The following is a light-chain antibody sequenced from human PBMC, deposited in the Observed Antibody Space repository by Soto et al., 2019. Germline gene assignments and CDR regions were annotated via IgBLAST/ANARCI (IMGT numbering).Light chain of an antibody. J-gene: IGKJ1*01. CDR1: QAIRTD. CDR2: GTS. Sequence: AIQMTQSPSSLSASVGDRVTITCRASQAIRTDLGWYQQRPGKAPKLLIYGTSNLQSGVPSRFSGSGSGTDFTLTINSLQPEDFATYFCLQDYSYPRTFGQGTKLDI. V-gene: IGKV1-6*01. CDR3: LQDYSYPRT.